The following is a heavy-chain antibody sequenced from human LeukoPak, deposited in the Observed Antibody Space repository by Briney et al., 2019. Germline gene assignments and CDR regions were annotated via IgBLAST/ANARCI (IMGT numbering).Heavy chain of an antibody. CDR3: AKDSPFGRDGYNNFDY. CDR2: ISGSGGST. J-gene: IGHJ4*02. D-gene: IGHD5-24*01. Sequence: GGPLRLSCAASGFTFSSYAMSWVRQAPGKGLEWVSAISGSGGSTYYADSVKGRFTISRDNSKNTLYLQMNSLRAEDTAVYYCAKDSPFGRDGYNNFDYWGQGTLVTVSS. CDR1: GFTFSSYA. V-gene: IGHV3-23*01.